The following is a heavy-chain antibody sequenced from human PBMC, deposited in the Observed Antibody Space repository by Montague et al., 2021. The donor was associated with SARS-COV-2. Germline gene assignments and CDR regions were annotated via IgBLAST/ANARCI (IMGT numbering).Heavy chain of an antibody. CDR2: TYYMSKWYN. D-gene: IGHD6-13*01. J-gene: IGHJ4*02. V-gene: IGHV6-1*01. CDR1: GDSVAGNNPT. CDR3: ARGGSWLYYFDY. Sequence: CAISGDSVAGNNPTCNWVKQSPERHLQWLVRTYYMSKWYNDYAVSVKSRITINPDTSKNQFSLQLNSVTPEDTAVYYCARGGSWLYYFDYWGQGTLVTVSS.